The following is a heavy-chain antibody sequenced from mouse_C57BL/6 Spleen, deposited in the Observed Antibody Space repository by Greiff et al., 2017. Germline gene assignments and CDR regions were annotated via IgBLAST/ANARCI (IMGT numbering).Heavy chain of an antibody. D-gene: IGHD1-1*01. CDR3: TTSTTVVASYYAMDY. Sequence: VQLQRSGAELVRPGASVKLSCTASGFNIKDDYMHWVKQRPEQGLEWIGWIDPENGDTEYASKFQGKATITADTSSNTAYLQLSSLTSEDTAVYYCTTSTTVVASYYAMDYWGQGTSVTVSS. CDR2: IDPENGDT. CDR1: GFNIKDDY. J-gene: IGHJ4*01. V-gene: IGHV14-4*01.